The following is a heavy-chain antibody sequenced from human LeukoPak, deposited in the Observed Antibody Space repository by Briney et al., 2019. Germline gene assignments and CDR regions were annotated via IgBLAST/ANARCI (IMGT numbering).Heavy chain of an antibody. CDR3: ASSRDYGGSYFDY. CDR2: IYDSGST. CDR1: GGSISSYY. J-gene: IGHJ4*02. D-gene: IGHD4/OR15-4a*01. V-gene: IGHV4-59*01. Sequence: SETLSLTCTVSGGSISSYYWSWIRQPPGKGLEWIGYIYDSGSTNYNPSLKSRVTISVDTSKNQFSLKLSSMTAADTAVYYCASSRDYGGSYFDYWGQGTLVTVSS.